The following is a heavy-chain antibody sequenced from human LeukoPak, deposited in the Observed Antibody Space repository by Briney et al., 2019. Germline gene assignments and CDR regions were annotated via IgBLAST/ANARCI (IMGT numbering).Heavy chain of an antibody. J-gene: IGHJ4*02. D-gene: IGHD3-9*01. CDR3: AKLSGDILTGYYLYYFDY. V-gene: IGHV3-23*01. CDR2: IRGNGET. Sequence: GGSLRLSCAASGLSFSSFAMSWVRQGPARGLEWVSSIRGNGETFYADSVKGRFTLSSDSSRNTVYFQLNNMRVEDTAIYYCAKLSGDILTGYYLYYFDYWGQGTLVTVSS. CDR1: GLSFSSFA.